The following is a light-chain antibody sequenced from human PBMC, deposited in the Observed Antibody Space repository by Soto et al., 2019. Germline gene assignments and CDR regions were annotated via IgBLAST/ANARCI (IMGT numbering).Light chain of an antibody. CDR3: QQLFNWPFT. CDR2: DAS. Sequence: LAPSPGEHDTVTCRAAQGITTSFAWYQLKSGQAPKLLIYDASTMDSGVPSRFSASVSETDFTLTITSLQSEDFAVYYCQQLFNWPFTFGQGTRLEIK. CDR1: QGITTS. V-gene: IGKV1-9*01. J-gene: IGKJ5*01.